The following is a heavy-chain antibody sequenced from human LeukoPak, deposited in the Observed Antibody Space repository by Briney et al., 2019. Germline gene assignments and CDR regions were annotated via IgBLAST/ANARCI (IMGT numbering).Heavy chain of an antibody. V-gene: IGHV3-48*03. CDR2: ISSSGSTI. D-gene: IGHD3-10*01. Sequence: GGSLRLSCAASGFTFSSYEMNWVRQAPGKGLEWVSYISSSGSTIYYADSVKGRFTISRDNAKNSLYLQMNSLGAEDTAVYYCARGRYYYGSGSYSPSNWFDPWGQGTLVTVSS. J-gene: IGHJ5*02. CDR1: GFTFSSYE. CDR3: ARGRYYYGSGSYSPSNWFDP.